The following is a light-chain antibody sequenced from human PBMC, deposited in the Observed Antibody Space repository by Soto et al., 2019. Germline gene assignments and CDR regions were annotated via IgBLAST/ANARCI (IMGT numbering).Light chain of an antibody. Sequence: QSVLTQPASVSGSPGQSITISCTGTSSDVGGYNFVSWYQQYPGKAPKLMIYDVSSRPSGVSNRFSGSKSGNTASLTISGLQAEDEADYYCSSNTSSITVLFGGGTKVTVL. CDR1: SSDVGGYNF. J-gene: IGLJ2*01. CDR2: DVS. CDR3: SSNTSSITVL. V-gene: IGLV2-14*03.